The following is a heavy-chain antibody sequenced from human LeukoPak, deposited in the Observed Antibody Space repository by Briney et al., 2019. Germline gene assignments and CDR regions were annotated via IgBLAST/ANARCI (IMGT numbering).Heavy chain of an antibody. V-gene: IGHV4-59*12. CDR1: GGSISGYY. Sequence: SETLSLTCTVSGGSISGYYWSWIRQPPWKGLEWIGYIYYSGSPGYNPSLKSRVTISVDSSKNQFSLRLSSVTAADTAVYYCARESLTWLQSRTSWFDPWGQGTLVTVSS. CDR3: ARESLTWLQSRTSWFDP. J-gene: IGHJ5*02. CDR2: IYYSGSP. D-gene: IGHD5-24*01.